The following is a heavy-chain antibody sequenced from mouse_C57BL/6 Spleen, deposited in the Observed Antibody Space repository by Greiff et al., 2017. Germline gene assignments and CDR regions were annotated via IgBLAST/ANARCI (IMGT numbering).Heavy chain of an antibody. CDR2: IYPGDGDT. CDR3: ARYNYYVSNFYCDY. V-gene: IGHV1-80*01. D-gene: IGHD1-1*01. Sequence: VKLMESGAELVKPGASVKISCKASGYAFSSYWMNWVKQRPGKGLEWIGQIYPGDGDTNYNGKFKGKATLTADKSSSTAYMQLSSLTSEYSAVYFCARYNYYVSNFYCDYWGQGTTLTVSS. CDR1: GYAFSSYW. J-gene: IGHJ2*01.